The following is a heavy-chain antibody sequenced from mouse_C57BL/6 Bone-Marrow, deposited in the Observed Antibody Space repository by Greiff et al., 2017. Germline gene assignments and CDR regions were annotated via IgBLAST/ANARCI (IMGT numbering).Heavy chain of an antibody. Sequence: QVQLQQPGAELVRPGPSVKLSCTASGYTFTSYWMHWVQQRPGQGLEWIGVIDTSGSYTNYNQKFKGKAPLTVDTSSSTAYMQLSSLTSEYSSVYDCAIPLCYCGSMWLAYWGQGTLVTVSA. CDR3: AIPLCYCGSMWLAY. V-gene: IGHV1-59*01. CDR1: GYTFTSYW. CDR2: IDTSGSYT. J-gene: IGHJ3*01. D-gene: IGHD1-1*01.